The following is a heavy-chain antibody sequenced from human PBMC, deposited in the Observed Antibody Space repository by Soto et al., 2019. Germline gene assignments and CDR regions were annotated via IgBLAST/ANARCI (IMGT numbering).Heavy chain of an antibody. D-gene: IGHD3-16*01. CDR1: GFTFISYA. J-gene: IGHJ6*02. CDR3: AKAQPGGSQNYSDYGMDV. Sequence: SLRLSCAASGFTFISYAMSWVRQSPVKGLEWVSAIIGSGGSTYYSDSVKGRFTISRDNSNNTLYLQMNSLRAEDTAVYYCAKAQPGGSQNYSDYGMDVWGQGTRVTVSS. CDR2: IIGSGGST. V-gene: IGHV3-23*01.